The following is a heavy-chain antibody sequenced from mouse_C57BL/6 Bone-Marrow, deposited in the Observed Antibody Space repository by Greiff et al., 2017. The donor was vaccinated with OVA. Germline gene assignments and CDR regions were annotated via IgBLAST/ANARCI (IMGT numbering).Heavy chain of an antibody. Sequence: ESGPGLVKPSQSLSLTCSVTGYSITSGYYWNWIRQFPGNKLEWMGYISYDGSNNYNPSLKNRISITRDTSKNQFFLKLNSVTTEDTATYYCAKGGWLPYWYFDVWGTGTTVTVSS. D-gene: IGHD2-3*01. J-gene: IGHJ1*03. V-gene: IGHV3-6*01. CDR3: AKGGWLPYWYFDV. CDR1: GYSITSGYY. CDR2: ISYDGSN.